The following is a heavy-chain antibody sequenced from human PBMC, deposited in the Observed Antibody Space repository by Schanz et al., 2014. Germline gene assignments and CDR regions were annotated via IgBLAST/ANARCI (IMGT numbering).Heavy chain of an antibody. V-gene: IGHV1-18*01. CDR2: IGGSDGNT. D-gene: IGHD1-26*01. CDR1: GYTFTRSG. CDR3: ARDRDQWDGNYLDY. J-gene: IGHJ4*02. Sequence: QVQLVQSGGEVKTPGASVKVSCKASGYTFTRSGISWVRQALGQGLEWMGWIGGSDGNTNFAQKFQGRVTMTTDTSTSTVYMELRSLTSDDSAVYYCARDRDQWDGNYLDYWGQGTLVTVSS.